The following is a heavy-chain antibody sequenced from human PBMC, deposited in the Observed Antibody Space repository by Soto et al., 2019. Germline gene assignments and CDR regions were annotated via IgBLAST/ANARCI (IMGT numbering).Heavy chain of an antibody. Sequence: QVQLVESGGGVVQPGRSLRLSCAASGFTFSSYAMHWVRQAPGKGLEWVAVISYDGSNKYYADSVKGRCTISRDNSKNXLYLPMISLRPEDPAVYYCARYPLLALVAAYSFDYWGPGTLVTVSS. CDR2: ISYDGSNK. D-gene: IGHD2-15*01. CDR3: ARYPLLALVAAYSFDY. J-gene: IGHJ4*02. CDR1: GFTFSSYA. V-gene: IGHV3-30-3*01.